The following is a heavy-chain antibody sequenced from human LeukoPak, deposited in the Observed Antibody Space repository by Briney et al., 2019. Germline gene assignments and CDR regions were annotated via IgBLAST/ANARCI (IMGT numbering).Heavy chain of an antibody. CDR1: GYTFTSYG. J-gene: IGHJ6*02. CDR3: ARSVVVTAIPHYYYYGMDV. CDR2: ISAYNGNT. D-gene: IGHD2-21*02. V-gene: IGHV1-18*01. Sequence: ASVKVSCKASGYTFTSYGISWVRQAPGQGLEWMGWISAYNGNTNYAQKLQGRVTMTTDTSTSTAYMELRSLRSDDTAVYYCARSVVVTAIPHYYYYGMDVWGQGTTVTVSS.